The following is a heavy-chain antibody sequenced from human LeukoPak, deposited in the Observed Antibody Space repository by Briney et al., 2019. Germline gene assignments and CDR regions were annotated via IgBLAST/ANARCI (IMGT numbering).Heavy chain of an antibody. D-gene: IGHD2-15*01. V-gene: IGHV4-39*07. J-gene: IGHJ4*02. Sequence: PSETLSLTCTVSGGSISSSSYYWGWIRQPPGKGLEWIGSIYYSGSTYYNPSLKSRVTVSVDTSKNQFSLKLSSVTAADTAVYYCARDGSVGSGGSARVDYWGQGTLVTVSS. CDR3: ARDGSVGSGGSARVDY. CDR1: GGSISSSSYY. CDR2: IYYSGST.